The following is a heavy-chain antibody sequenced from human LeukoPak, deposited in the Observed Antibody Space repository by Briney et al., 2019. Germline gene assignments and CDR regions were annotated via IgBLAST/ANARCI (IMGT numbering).Heavy chain of an antibody. V-gene: IGHV3-53*01. Sequence: GGSLRLSCAASGFTVSSNYMSWVRQAPGKGLEWASVIYSGGSTYYADSVKGRFTISRDNSKNTLYLQMNSLRAEDTAVYYCARDPVPGDAFDIWGQGTMVTVSS. CDR1: GFTVSSNY. CDR2: IYSGGST. CDR3: ARDPVPGDAFDI. D-gene: IGHD1-14*01. J-gene: IGHJ3*02.